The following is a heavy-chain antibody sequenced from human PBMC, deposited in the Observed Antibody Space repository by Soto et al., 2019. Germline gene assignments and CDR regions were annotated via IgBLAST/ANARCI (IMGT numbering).Heavy chain of an antibody. CDR3: ARHALRFPGDQCCHLDY. CDR1: GYTFNNYW. Sequence: EVQLVQSGAEVKKPGESLKISCKASGYTFNNYWIGWVRQMPGKGLEWMGIIFPTDSDTTYSPSFEGQVTISDDKSINTAYLQWSSLKASDTAMYFCARHALRFPGDQCCHLDYWGQGTLVTVSS. CDR2: IFPTDSDT. V-gene: IGHV5-51*01. J-gene: IGHJ4*01. D-gene: IGHD2-21*02.